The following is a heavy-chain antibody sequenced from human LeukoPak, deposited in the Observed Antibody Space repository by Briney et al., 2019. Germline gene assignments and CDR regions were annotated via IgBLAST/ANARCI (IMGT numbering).Heavy chain of an antibody. CDR1: GNSISSGDYY. D-gene: IGHD3-10*01. CDR2: IYTSGST. CDR3: ARDVRITMVRGYYYYMDV. V-gene: IGHV4-61*02. Sequence: SETLSLTCTVSGNSISSGDYYWSWIRQPAGKGLEWIGRIYTSGSTTYNPSLKSRVTISVDTSKNQFSLKLSSVTAADTAVYYCARDVRITMVRGYYYYMDVWGKGTTVTVSS. J-gene: IGHJ6*03.